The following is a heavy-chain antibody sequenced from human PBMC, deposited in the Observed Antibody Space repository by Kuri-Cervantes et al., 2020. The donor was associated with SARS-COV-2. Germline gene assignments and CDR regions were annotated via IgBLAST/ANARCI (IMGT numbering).Heavy chain of an antibody. V-gene: IGHV3-30*18. CDR2: ISNDAKHK. D-gene: IGHD2-21*01. J-gene: IGHJ4*02. Sequence: LSLTCAASGFTFSSYDMHWVRQAPGKGLEWVAFISNDAKHKKCMVSGKGRFTISRDNTQNTLLLQMTSLRSEDTAIYYCAKDHFGVPDFWGQGTLVTVSS. CDR3: AKDHFGVPDF. CDR1: GFTFSSYD.